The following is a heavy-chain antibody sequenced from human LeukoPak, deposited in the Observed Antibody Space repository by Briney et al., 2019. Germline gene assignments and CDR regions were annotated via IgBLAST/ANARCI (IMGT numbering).Heavy chain of an antibody. CDR2: IYYSGST. J-gene: IGHJ5*02. V-gene: IGHV4-61*01. CDR1: GGSISSGSYY. Sequence: SQTLSLTCTVSGGSISSGSYYWSWIRQPPGKGLEWIGYIYYSGSTNYNPSLKSRVTISVDTSKNQFSLKLSSVTAADTAVYYCARSDWFGGFRFDPWGQGTLVTVSS. CDR3: ARSDWFGGFRFDP. D-gene: IGHD3-10*01.